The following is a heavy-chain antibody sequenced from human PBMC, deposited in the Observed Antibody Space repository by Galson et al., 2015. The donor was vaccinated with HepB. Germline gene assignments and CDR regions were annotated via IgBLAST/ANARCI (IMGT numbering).Heavy chain of an antibody. D-gene: IGHD5-12*01. CDR2: INPSGGST. CDR3: AREDSGYVAGFDY. Sequence: SVKVSCKASGYTFTSYSMHWVRQAPGQGLEWMGIINPSGGSTSYAQKFQGRVTMTRDTSTSTVYMELSSLRSEDTAVYYCAREDSGYVAGFDYWGQGTLVAVSS. V-gene: IGHV1-46*03. J-gene: IGHJ4*02. CDR1: GYTFTSYS.